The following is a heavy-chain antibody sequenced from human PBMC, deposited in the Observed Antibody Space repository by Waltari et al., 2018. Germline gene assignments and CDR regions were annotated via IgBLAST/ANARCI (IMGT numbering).Heavy chain of an antibody. Sequence: QVQLVESGGGVVQPGRSLRLSCAASGFTSSSNGMHWVRQAPGKGLEWVAVISYDGSNKYYADSVKGRFTISRDNSKNTLYLQMNSLRAEDTAVYYCAKELLYYYYYMDVWGKGTTVTISS. CDR1: GFTSSSNG. CDR3: AKELLYYYYYMDV. J-gene: IGHJ6*03. D-gene: IGHD3-10*01. CDR2: ISYDGSNK. V-gene: IGHV3-30*18.